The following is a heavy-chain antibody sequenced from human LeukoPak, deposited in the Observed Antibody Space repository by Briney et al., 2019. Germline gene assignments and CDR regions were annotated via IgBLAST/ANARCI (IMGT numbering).Heavy chain of an antibody. V-gene: IGHV3-74*01. D-gene: IGHD1-1*01. CDR3: VRLLDVDY. Sequence: PGGSLRLSCAASGFTFRNYWMPWVRQAPGKGLVWISRINPDGATTDYAGSVTGRFTISRDNAKNMVYLQMDSLRAEDTAVYYCVRLLDVDYWGQGTLVTVSS. CDR2: INPDGATT. J-gene: IGHJ4*02. CDR1: GFTFRNYW.